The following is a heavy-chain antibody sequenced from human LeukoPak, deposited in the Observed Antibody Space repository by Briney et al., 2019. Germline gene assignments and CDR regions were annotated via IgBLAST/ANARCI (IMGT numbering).Heavy chain of an antibody. CDR1: GGSISSRSYH. CDR2: MYYSGST. V-gene: IGHV4-39*01. CDR3: ARLQRGRFGELLTSSFDY. J-gene: IGHJ4*02. D-gene: IGHD3-10*01. Sequence: PSETLSLTCTVSGGSISSRSYHWGWIRQSPGKGLEWIGSMYYSGSTYYNPSLKSRVTISVDTSKNQFSLKLGSVTAADTAVYYCARLQRGRFGELLTSSFDYWGQGTLVTVSS.